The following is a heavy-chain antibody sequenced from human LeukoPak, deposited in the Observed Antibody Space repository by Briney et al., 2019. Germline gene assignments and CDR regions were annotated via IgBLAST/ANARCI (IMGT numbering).Heavy chain of an antibody. CDR2: INPSGGST. CDR3: ARDEGRSGVYDYVWGSYRLQYYFDY. CDR1: GGTFSSYA. J-gene: IGHJ4*02. D-gene: IGHD3-16*02. Sequence: ASVKVSCKASGGTFSSYAISWVRQAPGQGLEWMGIINPSGGSTSYAQKFQGRVTMTRDTSTSTVYMELSSLRSEDTAVYYCARDEGRSGVYDYVWGSYRLQYYFDYWGQGTLVTVSS. V-gene: IGHV1-46*01.